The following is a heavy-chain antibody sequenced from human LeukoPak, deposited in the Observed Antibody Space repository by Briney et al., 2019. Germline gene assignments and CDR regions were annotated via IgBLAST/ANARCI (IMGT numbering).Heavy chain of an antibody. Sequence: ASVKVSCKASGYTFTGYYMHRVRQAPGQGLEWMAWINPNSGVTHYAQKFQGRVTMTWDTSISTAYMELSKLRSDDTAVYYCAREWVYDSSGYYFLGYWGQGTLVTVSS. J-gene: IGHJ4*02. CDR1: GYTFTGYY. CDR2: INPNSGVT. V-gene: IGHV1-2*02. CDR3: AREWVYDSSGYYFLGY. D-gene: IGHD3-22*01.